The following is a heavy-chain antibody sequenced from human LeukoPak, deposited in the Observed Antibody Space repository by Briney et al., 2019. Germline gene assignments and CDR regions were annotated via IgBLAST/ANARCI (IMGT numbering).Heavy chain of an antibody. CDR2: ISSSSSYI. V-gene: IGHV3-21*01. J-gene: IGHJ4*02. Sequence: GGSLRLSCAASGFTFSSYGMNWVRQAPGKGLEWVSSISSSSSYIYSADSVKGRFTISRDDAKNSLYLQMNSLRAEDTAVYYCARRGPSVAGPYDYWGQGTLVTVSS. CDR1: GFTFSSYG. CDR3: ARRGPSVAGPYDY. D-gene: IGHD6-19*01.